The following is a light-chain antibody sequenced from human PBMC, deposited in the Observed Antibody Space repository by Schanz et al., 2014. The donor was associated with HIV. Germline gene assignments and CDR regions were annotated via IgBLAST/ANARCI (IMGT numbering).Light chain of an antibody. CDR1: SNDVGGHNY. CDR2: DVS. CDR3: SSYTSSSTLV. Sequence: QSALTQPASVSGSPGQSITISCTGTSNDVGGHNYVSWYQQHPGKAPKLMIYDVSNRPSGVSSRFSGSKSGNTASLTISGLQAEDEADYYCSSYTSSSTLVFGGGTKVTVL. J-gene: IGLJ3*02. V-gene: IGLV2-14*01.